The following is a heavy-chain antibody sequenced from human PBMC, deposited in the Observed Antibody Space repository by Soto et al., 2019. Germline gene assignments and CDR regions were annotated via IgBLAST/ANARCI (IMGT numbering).Heavy chain of an antibody. CDR1: GYSFTSYW. D-gene: IGHD3-22*01. V-gene: IGHV5-51*01. CDR3: ARHGTYYYDSSGYYPDY. J-gene: IGHJ4*02. Sequence: GESLKISCKGSGYSFTSYWIGWVRQMPRKGLEWMGIIYPGDSDTRYSPSFQGQVTISADKSISTAYLQWSSLKASDTAMYYCARHGTYYYDSSGYYPDYWGQGTLVTV. CDR2: IYPGDSDT.